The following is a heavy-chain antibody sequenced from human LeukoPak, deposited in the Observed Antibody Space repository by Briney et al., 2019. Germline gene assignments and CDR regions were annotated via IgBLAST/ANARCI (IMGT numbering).Heavy chain of an antibody. CDR1: GFTFSSYA. CDR2: ISGSGGST. Sequence: GGSLRLFCAASGFTFSSYAMSWVRQAPGKGLEWVSAISGSGGSTYYADSVKGRFTISRDNSKNTLYLKMNSLRAEDTAVYYCAKGAGSGSYYTSVFDPWGQGTLVTVSS. D-gene: IGHD3-10*01. CDR3: AKGAGSGSYYTSVFDP. V-gene: IGHV3-23*01. J-gene: IGHJ5*02.